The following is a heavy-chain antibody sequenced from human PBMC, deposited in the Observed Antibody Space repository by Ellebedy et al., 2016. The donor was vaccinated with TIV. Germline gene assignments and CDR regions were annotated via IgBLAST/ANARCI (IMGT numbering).Heavy chain of an antibody. J-gene: IGHJ4*02. CDR1: GFTFDDYA. CDR3: AKDWGMMGAFHYFDY. V-gene: IGHV3-9*01. Sequence: PGGSLRLSCAASGFTFDDYAMHWVRQAPGKGLEWVSGISWNSGSIGYADSVKGRFTISRDNAKNSLYLQMNSLRAEDTALYYCAKDWGMMGAFHYFDYWGQGTLVTVSS. CDR2: ISWNSGSI. D-gene: IGHD1-26*01.